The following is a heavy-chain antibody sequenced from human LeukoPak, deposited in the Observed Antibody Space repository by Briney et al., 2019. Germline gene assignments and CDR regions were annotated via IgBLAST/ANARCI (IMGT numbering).Heavy chain of an antibody. CDR1: GYSISSGYY. Sequence: SETLSLTCTVSGYSISSGYYWGWIRQPPGKGLEWIGSIYHSGSTYYNPSLKSRVTISVDTSKNQFSLKLSSVTAADTAVYYCAREHDSSGYFVDYWGQGTLVTVSS. D-gene: IGHD3-22*01. CDR2: IYHSGST. CDR3: AREHDSSGYFVDY. V-gene: IGHV4-38-2*02. J-gene: IGHJ4*02.